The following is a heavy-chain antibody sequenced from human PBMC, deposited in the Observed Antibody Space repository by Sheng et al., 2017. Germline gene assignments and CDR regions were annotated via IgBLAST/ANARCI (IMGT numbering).Heavy chain of an antibody. CDR2: ISGSGIST. D-gene: IGHD4-17*01. V-gene: IGHV3-23*01. CDR1: GFTFGSYA. Sequence: EVKLLESGGGLVQPGGSLTLSCAASGFTFGSYAMSWVRQAPGKGLEWVSGISGSGISTYYADSVKGRFTVSRDKSKNTLYLQMNSLRAEDTAVYYCAKARGASSTVVPFDPWGQGTLVTVSS. CDR3: AKARGASSTVVPFDP. J-gene: IGHJ5*02.